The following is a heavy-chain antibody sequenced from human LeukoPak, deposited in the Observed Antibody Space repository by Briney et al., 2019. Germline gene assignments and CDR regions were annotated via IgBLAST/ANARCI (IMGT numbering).Heavy chain of an antibody. CDR3: GRIIAAAGTPD. J-gene: IGHJ4*02. CDR2: INSDGSST. CDR1: GITFSSYW. D-gene: IGHD6-13*01. V-gene: IGHV3-74*01. Sequence: GGSLRLSCAASGITFSSYWMHWVRQAPGKGLVWVSRINSDGSSTSYADSVKGRFTISRDNARNTLYLQMNSLRAEDTAVYYYGRIIAAAGTPDWGQGTLVTVSS.